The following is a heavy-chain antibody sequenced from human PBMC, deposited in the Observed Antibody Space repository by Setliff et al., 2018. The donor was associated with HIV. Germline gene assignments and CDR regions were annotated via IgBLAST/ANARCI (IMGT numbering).Heavy chain of an antibody. J-gene: IGHJ4*02. CDR3: ARMDTSYRSFEY. V-gene: IGHV4-38-2*01. Sequence: SETLSLTCPVSGYSISSGYYWGWIRQPPGKGLEWIGNIHHSGSVYYNLSLKRRVTISVDTSKNQFSLKLTSATAADTAVYYCARMDTSYRSFEYWGQGTLVTVSS. CDR2: IHHSGSV. D-gene: IGHD5-18*01. CDR1: GYSISSGYY.